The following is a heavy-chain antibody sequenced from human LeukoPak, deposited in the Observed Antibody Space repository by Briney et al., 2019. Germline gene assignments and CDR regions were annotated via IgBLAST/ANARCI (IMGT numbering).Heavy chain of an antibody. CDR3: ASGEGYTGY. D-gene: IGHD6-13*01. CDR1: GGTFSSYA. V-gene: IGHV1-69*04. Sequence: ASVKVSCKASGGTFSSYAISWVRQAPGQGLEWMGRIIPIFGIANYAQKFQGRVTITADKSTSTAYMELSNLRSEDTAVYYCASGEGYTGYWGQGTLVTVSS. CDR2: IIPIFGIA. J-gene: IGHJ4*02.